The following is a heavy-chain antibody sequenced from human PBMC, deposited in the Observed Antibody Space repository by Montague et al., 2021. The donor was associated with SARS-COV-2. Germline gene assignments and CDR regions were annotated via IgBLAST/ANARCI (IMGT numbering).Heavy chain of an antibody. J-gene: IGHJ5*02. V-gene: IGHV4-39*01. CDR3: VRRGAAHRPNNWFDP. D-gene: IGHD1-26*01. CDR2: NYNSGTT. Sequence: SETLSLTCTVSGGSISTSNSYWCWLRPPPGNVLEWIGNNYNSGTTYYNSPLKRRTTMAGDTSKNQFPLYLTSVTAADTAEYFCVRRGAAHRPNNWFDPWGQGALVTVSS. CDR1: GGSISTSNSY.